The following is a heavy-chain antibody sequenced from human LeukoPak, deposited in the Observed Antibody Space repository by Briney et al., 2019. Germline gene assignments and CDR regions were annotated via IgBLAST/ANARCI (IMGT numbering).Heavy chain of an antibody. D-gene: IGHD3-3*01. J-gene: IGHJ6*03. CDR1: GDSVSSNSAA. CDR3: ARVGMYYDFWSGYYNYYYYMDV. V-gene: IGHV6-1*01. CDR2: TYYRSKWYN. Sequence: SQTLSLTCAISGDSVSSNSAAWNWIRQSPSRGLEWLGRTYYRSKWYNDYAVSVKSRITINPDTSKNQFSLQLNSVTPEDTAVYYCARVGMYYDFWSGYYNYYYYMDVWGKGTTVTVSS.